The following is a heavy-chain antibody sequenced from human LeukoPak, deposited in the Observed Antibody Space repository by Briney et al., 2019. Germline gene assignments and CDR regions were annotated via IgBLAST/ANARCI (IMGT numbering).Heavy chain of an antibody. CDR3: ARGTTVTTAVLVPNDAFDT. D-gene: IGHD4-17*01. CDR1: GGTFNSYA. CDR2: SIPMFGTT. V-gene: IGHV1-69*13. J-gene: IGHJ3*02. Sequence: ASVKVSCKASGGTFNSYAINWVRQAPGQGLEWMGGSIPMFGTTNFAPEFQGRVTITADEFTNTAYMELTSLKSEDTAVYYCARGTTVTTAVLVPNDAFDTWGQGTMVTVSS.